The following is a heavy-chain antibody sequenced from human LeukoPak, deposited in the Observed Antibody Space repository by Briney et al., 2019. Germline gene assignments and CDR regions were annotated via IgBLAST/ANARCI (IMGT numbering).Heavy chain of an antibody. CDR3: ARHVYYDTSGYYPPSGYFDL. D-gene: IGHD3-22*01. J-gene: IGHJ2*01. CDR1: GGSIFSYY. Sequence: PSETLSLTCTVSGGSIFSYYWNWIRQPPGKGLEWIGYIYPNGITSYNPSLRSRGTISIATSKNQFSLRLRSVTAADTAIYYCARHVYYDTSGYYPPSGYFDLWGRGTLVIVSS. V-gene: IGHV4-4*08. CDR2: IYPNGIT.